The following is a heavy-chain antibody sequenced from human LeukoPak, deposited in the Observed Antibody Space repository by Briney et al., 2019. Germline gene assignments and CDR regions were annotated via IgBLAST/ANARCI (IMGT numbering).Heavy chain of an antibody. J-gene: IGHJ5*02. CDR1: GGTFLSHT. Sequence: ASVKVSCRTSGGTFLSHTFSWVRQAPGQGLEWMGKITPVINTANYAQTFQGRVSIYADKSTTTVYMDLSGLRPDDTAVYYCARVNLRGSNYNWFDPWGQGTRVTVSS. D-gene: IGHD3-10*01. CDR2: ITPVINTA. CDR3: ARVNLRGSNYNWFDP. V-gene: IGHV1-69*08.